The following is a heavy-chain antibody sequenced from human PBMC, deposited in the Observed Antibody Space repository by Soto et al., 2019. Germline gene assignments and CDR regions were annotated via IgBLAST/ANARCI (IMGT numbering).Heavy chain of an antibody. D-gene: IGHD3-22*01. CDR3: AKGLALSPHYYDSSGYYPPMFDY. CDR2: ISYDGSNK. Sequence: QVQLVESGGGVVQPGRSLRLSCAASGFTFSSYGMHWVRQAPGKGLEWVAVISYDGSNKYYADSVKGRFTISRDNSKNTLYLQMNSLRAEDTAVYYCAKGLALSPHYYDSSGYYPPMFDYWGQGTLVTVSS. CDR1: GFTFSSYG. V-gene: IGHV3-30*18. J-gene: IGHJ4*02.